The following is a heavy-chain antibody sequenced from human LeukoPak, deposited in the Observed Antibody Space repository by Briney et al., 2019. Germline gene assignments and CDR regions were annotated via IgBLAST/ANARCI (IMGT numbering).Heavy chain of an antibody. V-gene: IGHV4-31*03. CDR1: GGSISSGGYY. CDR3: ARVSPGAYSGYDIDY. J-gene: IGHJ4*02. Sequence: SETLSLTCTVSGGSISSGGYYWSWIRQHPGKGLEWIGYIYYSGSTYYNPSLKSRVTISVDTSKNQFSLKLSSVTAADTAVHYCARVSPGAYSGYDIDYWGQGTLVTVSS. D-gene: IGHD5-12*01. CDR2: IYYSGST.